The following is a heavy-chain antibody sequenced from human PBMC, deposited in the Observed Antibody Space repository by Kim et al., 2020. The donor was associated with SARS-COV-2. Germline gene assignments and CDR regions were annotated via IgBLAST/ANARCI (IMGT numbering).Heavy chain of an antibody. Sequence: GGSLRLSCAASGFTFSSYAMHWVRQAPGKGLECVAVISYDGSNKYYADSVKGRFTISRDKSKNTLYLQMNSLRTEDTAMYYCARDGTYYYDSSALPDDYWGQGTLVTVSS. D-gene: IGHD3-22*01. CDR2: ISYDGSNK. CDR3: ARDGTYYYDSSALPDDY. CDR1: GFTFSSYA. J-gene: IGHJ4*02. V-gene: IGHV3-30*04.